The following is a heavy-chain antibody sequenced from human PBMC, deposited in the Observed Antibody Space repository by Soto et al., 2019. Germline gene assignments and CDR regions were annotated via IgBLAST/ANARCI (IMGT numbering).Heavy chain of an antibody. Sequence: PSETLSLTCTVSGGSISSGGYYWSWIRQHPGKGLEWIGYIYYSGSTYYNPSLKSRVTISVDTSKNQFSLKLSSVTAADTAVYYCASGYYDSSGFDYWGQGTLVTVSS. CDR1: GGSISSGGYY. D-gene: IGHD3-22*01. CDR3: ASGYYDSSGFDY. CDR2: IYYSGST. J-gene: IGHJ4*02. V-gene: IGHV4-31*03.